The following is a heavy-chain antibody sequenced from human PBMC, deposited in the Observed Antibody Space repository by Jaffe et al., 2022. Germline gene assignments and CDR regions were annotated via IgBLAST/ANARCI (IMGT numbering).Heavy chain of an antibody. CDR1: GGSFSGYY. CDR2: INHSGST. J-gene: IGHJ5*02. V-gene: IGHV4-34*01. D-gene: IGHD3-3*01. Sequence: QVQLQQWGAGLLKPSETLSLTCAVYGGSFSGYYWSWIRQPPGKGLEWIGEINHSGSTNYNPSLKSRVTISVDTSKNQFSLKLSSVTAADTAVYYCARVRTRDYDFWSGYYGFGDWFDPWGQGTLVTVSS. CDR3: ARVRTRDYDFWSGYYGFGDWFDP.